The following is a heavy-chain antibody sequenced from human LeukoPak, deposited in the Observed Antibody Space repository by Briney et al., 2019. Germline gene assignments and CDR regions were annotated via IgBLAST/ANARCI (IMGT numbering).Heavy chain of an antibody. D-gene: IGHD3-22*01. CDR2: TSAYNGNT. Sequence: GASVKVSCKTSGYTFTSYGTSWVRQAPGQGLEWMGWTSAYNGNTNYAQKVQGRVTMTTDTSTSTVYMELRRLRSDDTAVYYCARDQRSYYDTSGYYADYWGQGTLVTVSS. CDR1: GYTFTSYG. V-gene: IGHV1-18*01. CDR3: ARDQRSYYDTSGYYADY. J-gene: IGHJ4*02.